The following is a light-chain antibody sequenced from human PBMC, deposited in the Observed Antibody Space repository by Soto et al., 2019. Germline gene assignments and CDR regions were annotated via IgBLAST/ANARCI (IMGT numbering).Light chain of an antibody. CDR1: SSDVGGYNH. CDR2: DVS. J-gene: IGLJ1*01. V-gene: IGLV2-14*01. CDR3: CSYAGSSLYV. Sequence: QSVLTQPASVSGSPGQSITISCTGTSSDVGGYNHVSWYQQHPGKAPKLMIYDVSNRPSGVSNRFSGSKSGTSASLAITGLQAEDEADYYCCSYAGSSLYVFGTGTKVTVL.